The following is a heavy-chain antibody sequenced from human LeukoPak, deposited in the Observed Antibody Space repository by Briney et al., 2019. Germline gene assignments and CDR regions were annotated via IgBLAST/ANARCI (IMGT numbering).Heavy chain of an antibody. CDR1: GGTFSSYA. CDR3: ARSIAAAGIRYFDY. D-gene: IGHD6-13*01. CDR2: IIPILGIA. V-gene: IGHV1-69*04. Sequence: GASVKVSCKASGGTFSSYAISWVRQAPGQGLEWMGRIIPILGIANYAQKFQGRVTITADKSTSTAYMELSSLRSEDTAVYYCARSIAAAGIRYFDYWGQGTLVTVSS. J-gene: IGHJ4*02.